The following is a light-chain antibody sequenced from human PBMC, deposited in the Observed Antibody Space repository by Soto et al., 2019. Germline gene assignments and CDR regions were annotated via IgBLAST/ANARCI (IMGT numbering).Light chain of an antibody. CDR1: QSVSSTY. Sequence: EIVLTQSPGTQSLSPGERATLSCRASQSVSSTYLAWYQQKPGQAPRLLIYGASSRATGIPDRFSGSGSGKDFTLNISRLEPEDFAVYYCQHYGSLVLTFGGGTKVEIK. CDR2: GAS. J-gene: IGKJ4*01. V-gene: IGKV3-20*01. CDR3: QHYGSLVLT.